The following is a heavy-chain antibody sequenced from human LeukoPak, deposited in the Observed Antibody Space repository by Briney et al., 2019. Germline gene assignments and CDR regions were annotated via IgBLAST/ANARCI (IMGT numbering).Heavy chain of an antibody. J-gene: IGHJ4*02. CDR2: ISYSGST. V-gene: IGHV4-61*01. CDR1: GDSVSSGSYY. Sequence: PSETLSLTCTVSGDSVSSGSYYWSWIRQPPGKGLEWIGYISYSGSTNYNPSLKSRVTISVDTSKNQFSLKLSSVTAADTAVYYCASCSSTSSPYANFDYWGQGTLVTVSS. CDR3: ASCSSTSSPYANFDY. D-gene: IGHD2-2*01.